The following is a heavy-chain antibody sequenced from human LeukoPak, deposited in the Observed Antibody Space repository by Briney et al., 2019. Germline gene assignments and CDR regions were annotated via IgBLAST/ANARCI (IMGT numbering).Heavy chain of an antibody. CDR1: GGSISSYY. V-gene: IGHV4-59*01. CDR2: IYYSGST. J-gene: IGHJ4*02. Sequence: SETLSLTCTVSGGSISSYYWSWIRQPPGKGLEWIGYIYYSGSTNYNPSLKSRVTISVDTSKNQFSLKLSSVTAAGTAVYYCARTNYYDSSGYSYYFDYWGQGTLVTVSS. CDR3: ARTNYYDSSGYSYYFDY. D-gene: IGHD3-22*01.